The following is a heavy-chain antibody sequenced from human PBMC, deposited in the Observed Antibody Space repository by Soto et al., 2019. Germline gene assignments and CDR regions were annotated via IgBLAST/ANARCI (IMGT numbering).Heavy chain of an antibody. CDR2: MNPNSGHT. D-gene: IGHD3-10*01. J-gene: IGHJ6*02. V-gene: IGHV1-8*01. Sequence: QVQLVQSGAEVKKPGASVKVSCKASGYTFIKYDINWVRQATGQGLEWVGWMNPNSGHTVYAQNFQGRVNVTRHTSINPSYLGLICLRYGDTASYYGTRGSRWFGGYDIDDWGQGTTVTVYS. CDR3: TRGSRWFGGYDIDD. CDR1: GYTFIKYD.